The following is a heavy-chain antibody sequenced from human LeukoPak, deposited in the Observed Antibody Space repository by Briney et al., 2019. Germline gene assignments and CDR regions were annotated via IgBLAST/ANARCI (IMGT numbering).Heavy chain of an antibody. V-gene: IGHV3-7*01. CDR2: IKQDGSEK. CDR3: AREPGIGYAFDI. CDR1: GFTFASSW. D-gene: IGHD3-10*01. Sequence: GGSLRLSCVVSGFTFASSWMTWVRQAPGKGLEWVANIKQDGSEKHNVDPVKGRFTISRDNVKNSLYLQMNSLRAEDTAVYYCAREPGIGYAFDIWGQGTMVTVSS. J-gene: IGHJ3*02.